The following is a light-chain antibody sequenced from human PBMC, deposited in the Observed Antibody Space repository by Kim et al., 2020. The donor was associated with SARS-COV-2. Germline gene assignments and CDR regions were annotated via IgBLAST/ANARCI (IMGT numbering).Light chain of an antibody. CDR1: RSDVGGYNY. Sequence: GQSITIACTGTRSDVGGYNYVSWYQQHPGKAPKLMIYDLSKRPSGVSNRFSGSKSGNTASLTISGLQAEDEADYYCSSYTSSSTLVFGGGTQLTVL. CDR2: DLS. V-gene: IGLV2-14*04. CDR3: SSYTSSSTLV. J-gene: IGLJ3*02.